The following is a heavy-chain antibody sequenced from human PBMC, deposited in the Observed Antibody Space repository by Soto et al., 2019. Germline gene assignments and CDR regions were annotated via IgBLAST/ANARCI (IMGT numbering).Heavy chain of an antibody. CDR1: GASISRDNYY. Sequence: QVQLQESGPGLVKPSQTVSLTCTVSGASISRDNYYWTWLRQRPGKGLEWIGYIYATGSTHYSPSIESRFTMSVDTSTSQFSLKVTFVSVADTAVYYCARYWSSSSCYRKGMDVWGQGTTVTVSS. D-gene: IGHD2-2*01. CDR2: IYATGST. V-gene: IGHV4-31*03. CDR3: ARYWSSSSCYRKGMDV. J-gene: IGHJ6*02.